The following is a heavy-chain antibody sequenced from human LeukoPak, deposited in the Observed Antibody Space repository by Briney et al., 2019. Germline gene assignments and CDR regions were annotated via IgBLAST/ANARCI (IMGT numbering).Heavy chain of an antibody. V-gene: IGHV4-39*07. Sequence: SETLSLTCSVSGGSIGDTTYFWGWIRQPPGKGPEWIGSLFYSGSTYYNPSLKSRVTISVDTSNNQFSLKLTSVTAADTAVYYCARGVGRFSSNLDYWGRGTLVTVSS. CDR2: LFYSGST. CDR1: GGSIGDTTYF. J-gene: IGHJ4*02. CDR3: ARGVGRFSSNLDY. D-gene: IGHD1-26*01.